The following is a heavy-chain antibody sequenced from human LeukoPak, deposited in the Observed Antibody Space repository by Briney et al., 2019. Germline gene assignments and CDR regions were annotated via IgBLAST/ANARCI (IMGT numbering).Heavy chain of an antibody. J-gene: IGHJ5*02. CDR2: INHSGST. V-gene: IGHV4-34*01. CDR3: ARFGYGSGSYYNWFDP. CDR1: GGSFSGYY. D-gene: IGHD3-10*01. Sequence: SETLSLTCAVYGGSFSGYYWSWIRQPPGKGLEWIGEINHSGSTNYNPSLKSRVTISVDTSKNQFSLKLGSVTAADTAVYYCARFGYGSGSYYNWFDPWGQGTLVTVSS.